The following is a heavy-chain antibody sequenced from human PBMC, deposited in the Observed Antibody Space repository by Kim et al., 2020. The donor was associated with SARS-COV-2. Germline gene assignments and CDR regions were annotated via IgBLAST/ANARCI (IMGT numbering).Heavy chain of an antibody. V-gene: IGHV3-53*01. CDR3: ARSRFTRYCSGGSCPNWFDP. CDR2: IYSGGST. Sequence: GGSLRLSCAASGFTVSSNYMSWVRQAPGKGLEWVSVIYSGGSTYYADSVKGRFTISRDNSKNTLYLQMNSLRAEDTAVYYCARSRFTRYCSGGSCPNWFDPWGQGTLVTVSS. CDR1: GFTVSSNY. J-gene: IGHJ5*02. D-gene: IGHD2-15*01.